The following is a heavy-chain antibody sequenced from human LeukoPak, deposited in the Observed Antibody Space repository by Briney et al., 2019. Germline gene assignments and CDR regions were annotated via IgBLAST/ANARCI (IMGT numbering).Heavy chain of an antibody. CDR1: GFSFSSYW. CDR3: AGQLGIPYYFDY. V-gene: IGHV3-7*05. CDR2: IKQDGREK. Sequence: GGSLRLSCAASGFSFSSYWMSWVRQAPGKGLEWVANIKQDGREKYYVDSVKGRFSIPRDNAKNSLYLQMNSLRAEDTAVYYCAGQLGIPYYFDYWGQGTLVTVSS. J-gene: IGHJ4*02. D-gene: IGHD3-16*01.